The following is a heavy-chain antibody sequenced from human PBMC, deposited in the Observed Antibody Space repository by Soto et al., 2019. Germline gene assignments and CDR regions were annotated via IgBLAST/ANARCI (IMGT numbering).Heavy chain of an antibody. CDR3: ARALGAAAGGYYYYGMDV. CDR2: ISYDGSNK. CDR1: GFTFSSYA. D-gene: IGHD6-13*01. Sequence: PGGSLRLSCAASGFTFSSYAMHWVRQAPGKGLEWVAVISYDGSNKYYADSVKGRFTISRDNSKNTLYLQMNSLRAEDTAVYYCARALGAAAGGYYYYGMDVWGQGTTVTVSS. V-gene: IGHV3-30-3*01. J-gene: IGHJ6*02.